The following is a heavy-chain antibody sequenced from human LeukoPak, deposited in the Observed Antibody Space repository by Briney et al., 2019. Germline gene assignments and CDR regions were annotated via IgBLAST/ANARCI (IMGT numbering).Heavy chain of an antibody. Sequence: GGSLRLSCAASGFTFSSYTMHWVRQAPGKGLEWVAVISYDGNNKYYADSVKGRLTISRGNSKNTLYLQMNSLRPEDTAVYYCANHLACGSTSCPPFDSWGQGTLVTVSS. D-gene: IGHD2-2*01. CDR1: GFTFSSYT. J-gene: IGHJ4*02. CDR3: ANHLACGSTSCPPFDS. CDR2: ISYDGNNK. V-gene: IGHV3-30-3*01.